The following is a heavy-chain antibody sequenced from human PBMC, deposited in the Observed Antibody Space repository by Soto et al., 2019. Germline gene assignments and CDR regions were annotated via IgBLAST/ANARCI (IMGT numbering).Heavy chain of an antibody. D-gene: IGHD6-13*01. Sequence: PSETLSLTCNVSGGSIYTYYWNWIRQSPGKGLEWIGYISDGGSTNYNPSLRSRVTISEDTSKNQFSLKLLSVTTADTAVYFCAAGEASSRNLAPYYLDFWGQGTLVTVSS. CDR2: ISDGGST. CDR1: GGSIYTYY. CDR3: AAGEASSRNLAPYYLDF. J-gene: IGHJ4*02. V-gene: IGHV4-59*01.